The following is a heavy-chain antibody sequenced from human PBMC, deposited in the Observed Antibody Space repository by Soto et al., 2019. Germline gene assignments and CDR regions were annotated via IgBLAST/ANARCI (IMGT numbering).Heavy chain of an antibody. V-gene: IGHV4-59*01. J-gene: IGHJ4*02. CDR2: IYYSGST. CDR3: ARKSLNDLWFGE. D-gene: IGHD3-10*01. Sequence: SETLSLTCTVSGGSISSYYWSWIRQPPGKGLEWIGYIYYSGSTNYNPSLKSRVTISIDTSKNQFSLKLSSVTAADTAVYYCARKSLNDLWFGEWGQGTLVTVSS. CDR1: GGSISSYY.